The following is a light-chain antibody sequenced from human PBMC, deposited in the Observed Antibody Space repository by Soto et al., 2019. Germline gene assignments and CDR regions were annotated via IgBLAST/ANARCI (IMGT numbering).Light chain of an antibody. CDR2: EGS. CDR3: CSYAGSSTDV. Sequence: QSALTQPASVSGSPGQSITISCTGTSSDVGSYNLVSWYQQHPGKAPKLMIYEGSKRTSGVSNRFSGSKSGNTASLTISGLQAEDEADYYCCSYAGSSTDVFGTGTKLTVL. J-gene: IGLJ1*01. CDR1: SSDVGSYNL. V-gene: IGLV2-23*01.